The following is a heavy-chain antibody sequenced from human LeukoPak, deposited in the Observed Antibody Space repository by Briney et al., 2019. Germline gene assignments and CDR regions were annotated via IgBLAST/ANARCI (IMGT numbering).Heavy chain of an antibody. CDR1: GFTFSSYG. D-gene: IGHD2-8*01. Sequence: RPGGSLRLSCAASGFTFSSYGMHWVRQAPGKGLEWVAVISYDGSNKYYADSVKGRFTISRDNSKNTLYLQMNSLRAEDTAVYYCANGYCTNGVCYPYYYYYMDVWGKGTTVTVSS. J-gene: IGHJ6*03. CDR2: ISYDGSNK. CDR3: ANGYCTNGVCYPYYYYYMDV. V-gene: IGHV3-30*18.